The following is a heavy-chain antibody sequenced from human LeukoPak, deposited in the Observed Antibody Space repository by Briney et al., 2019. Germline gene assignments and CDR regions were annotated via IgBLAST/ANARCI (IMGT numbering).Heavy chain of an antibody. Sequence: SETLSLNCTVSGGSISSYYWSWIRQPPGKGLEWIGYIYYSGSTNYNPSLKSRVTISVDTSKNQFSLKLSSVTAADTAVYYCARHDFSNYLSWGQGTLVTVSS. J-gene: IGHJ4*02. V-gene: IGHV4-59*08. CDR1: GGSISSYY. CDR2: IYYSGST. D-gene: IGHD3-3*02. CDR3: ARHDFSNYLS.